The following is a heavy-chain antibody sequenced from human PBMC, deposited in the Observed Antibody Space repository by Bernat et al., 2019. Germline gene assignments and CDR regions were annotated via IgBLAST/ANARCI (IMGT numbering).Heavy chain of an antibody. D-gene: IGHD2-21*01. J-gene: IGHJ3*02. V-gene: IGHV3-23*04. Sequence: EAQLVESGGGLVQPGGSLRLSCAASGLSFNSYAMSWVRQAPGKGLEWVSVISGRGGSTNYADSVKGRFTISRDNSKNTVYLQMSGLRADDTAVYYCASLWSVGAFDIWGQGTMVTVSS. CDR2: ISGRGGST. CDR3: ASLWSVGAFDI. CDR1: GLSFNSYA.